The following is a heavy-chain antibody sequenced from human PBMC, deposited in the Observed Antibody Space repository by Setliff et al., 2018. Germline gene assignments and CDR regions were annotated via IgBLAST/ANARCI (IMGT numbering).Heavy chain of an antibody. D-gene: IGHD7-27*01. CDR2: ISYDGSQT. V-gene: IGHV3-30*04. CDR3: AKEDTAWGLDY. Sequence: GGSLRLSCAASGFIFSSLAMHWVRQAPGKGLEWVAVISYDGSQTRYGDSVRGRFIVSRDTSKNTLYLQMNSLRAEDTAVYYCAKEDTAWGLDYWGQGVLVTVSS. CDR1: GFIFSSLA. J-gene: IGHJ4*02.